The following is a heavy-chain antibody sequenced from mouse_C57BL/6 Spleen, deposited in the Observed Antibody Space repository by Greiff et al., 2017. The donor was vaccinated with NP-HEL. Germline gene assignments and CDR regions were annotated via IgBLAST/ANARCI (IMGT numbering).Heavy chain of an antibody. CDR2: INPSNGGT. CDR3: ARSETQLRPLDY. D-gene: IGHD3-2*02. CDR1: GYTFTSYW. Sequence: VKLQQPGTELVKPGASVKLSCKASGYTFTSYWMHWVKQRPGQGLEWIGNINPSNGGTNYNEKFKSKATLTVDKSSSTAYMQLSSLTSEDSAVYYCARSETQLRPLDYWGQGTTLTVSS. J-gene: IGHJ2*01. V-gene: IGHV1-53*01.